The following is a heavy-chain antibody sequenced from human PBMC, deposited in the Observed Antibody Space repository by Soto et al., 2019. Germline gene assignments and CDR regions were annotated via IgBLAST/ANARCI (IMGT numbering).Heavy chain of an antibody. Sequence: GGSLRLSCAASGFTFDDYAMHWVRQAPGKGLEWVSGISWNSGSIGYADSVKGRFTISRDNAKNSLYLQMNSLRAEDTALYYCAKSLPGVAYYYYGRDVCGQGTTLTVAS. CDR2: ISWNSGSI. V-gene: IGHV3-9*01. D-gene: IGHD2-8*01. CDR3: AKSLPGVAYYYYGRDV. J-gene: IGHJ6*02. CDR1: GFTFDDYA.